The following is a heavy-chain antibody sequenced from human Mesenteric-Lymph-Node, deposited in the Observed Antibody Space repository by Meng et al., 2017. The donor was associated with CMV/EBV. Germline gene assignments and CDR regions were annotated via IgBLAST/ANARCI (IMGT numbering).Heavy chain of an antibody. CDR1: GDSISMLYS. CDR2: VHSTGST. J-gene: IGHJ5*02. D-gene: IGHD6-19*01. V-gene: IGHV4-39*01. CDR3: ARPFPSWQSPRLDPFGA. Sequence: ELGPGLGTASQPLSLTVTVSGDSISMLYSWGWIRQPPGRGLEWIGSVHSTGSTYYSPSLKSRVTVSVDTSKNQFSLRLTSVTAADTAVYYCARPFPSWQSPRLDPFGAWGQGTLVTVFS.